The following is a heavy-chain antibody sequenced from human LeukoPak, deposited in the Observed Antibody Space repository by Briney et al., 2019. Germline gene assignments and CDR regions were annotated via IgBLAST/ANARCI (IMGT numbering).Heavy chain of an antibody. J-gene: IGHJ4*02. D-gene: IGHD3-22*01. V-gene: IGHV4-61*02. CDR2: IYTTGST. CDR1: GVSISSGTYY. CDR3: ARVTTGGYYNC. Sequence: SETLSLTCTVSGVSISSGTYYWTWIRQPAGKGLEWIGRIYTTGSTNYNPSLKSRVTMSTDTSKNQFSLKLSSVTAADTAVYYCARVTTGGYYNCWGQGTLVTVSS.